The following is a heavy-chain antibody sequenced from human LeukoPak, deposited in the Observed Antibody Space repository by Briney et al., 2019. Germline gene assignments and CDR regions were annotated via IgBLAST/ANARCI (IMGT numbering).Heavy chain of an antibody. CDR1: GFTFSSYG. CDR2: IWYDGSNK. D-gene: IGHD6-13*01. J-gene: IGHJ4*02. V-gene: IGHV3-33*06. Sequence: GGSLRLSCAASGFTFSSYGMHWVRQAPGKGLEWVAVIWYDGSNKYYADSVKGRFTNSRDNSKNTLYLQMNSLRAEDTAVYYCAKGRIAAAGHYFDYWGQGTLVTVSS. CDR3: AKGRIAAAGHYFDY.